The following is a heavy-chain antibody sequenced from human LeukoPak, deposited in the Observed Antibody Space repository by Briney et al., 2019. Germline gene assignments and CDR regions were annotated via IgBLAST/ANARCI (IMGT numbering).Heavy chain of an antibody. J-gene: IGHJ4*02. CDR3: ARSGHSYGFGY. CDR2: IKQDGSEK. CDR1: GFTFSSYW. V-gene: IGHV3-7*01. D-gene: IGHD5-18*01. Sequence: PGGTLRLSCAVSGFTFSSYWMTWVRQAPGKGLEWLANIKQDGSEKYYVDSVKGLFTIARDNDKNSLYLQMNILRAEDTAVYYCARSGHSYGFGYWGQGTLVTVSS.